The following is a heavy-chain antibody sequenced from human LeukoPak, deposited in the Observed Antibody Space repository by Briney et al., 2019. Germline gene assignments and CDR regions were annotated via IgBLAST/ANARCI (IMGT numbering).Heavy chain of an antibody. CDR2: MNPNSGNT. CDR1: GYTFTSYD. J-gene: IGHJ6*02. V-gene: IGHV1-8*01. Sequence: ASVKVSCKASGYTFTSYDINWVRQATGQGLEWMGWMNPNSGNTGCAQKFQGRVTMTRNTSISTAYMELSSLRSEDTAVYYCARKVILTGYPNYYYYYYGMDVWGQGTTVTVSS. D-gene: IGHD3-9*01. CDR3: ARKVILTGYPNYYYYYYGMDV.